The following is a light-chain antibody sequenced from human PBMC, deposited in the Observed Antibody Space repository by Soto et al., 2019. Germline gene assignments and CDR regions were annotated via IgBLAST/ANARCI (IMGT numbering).Light chain of an antibody. J-gene: IGLJ1*01. CDR2: DVS. V-gene: IGLV2-14*01. CDR1: SSDVGGYNY. CDR3: SSYTTSNTRQIV. Sequence: QSVLTQPASVSGSPGQSITISCTGTSSDVGGYNYVSWSQQHPGKAPKFIIYDVSNRPSGVSNRFSGSKSGNTASLTISGLQAEDEADYYCSSYTTSNTRQIVFGTGTKVTVL.